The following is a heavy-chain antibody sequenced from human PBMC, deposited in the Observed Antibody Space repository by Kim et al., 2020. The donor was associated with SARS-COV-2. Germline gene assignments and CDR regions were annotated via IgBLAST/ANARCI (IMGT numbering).Heavy chain of an antibody. V-gene: IGHV1-69*13. CDR3: ARDHKLVEHDYGGPLGAFDI. J-gene: IGHJ3*02. CDR2: IIPIFGTA. Sequence: SVKVSCKASGGTFSSYAISWVRQAPGQGLEWMGGIIPIFGTANYAQKFQGRVSITADESTSTAYMELSSLRSEDTAVYYCARDHKLVEHDYGGPLGAFDIWGQETMVTVSS. CDR1: GGTFSSYA. D-gene: IGHD4-17*01.